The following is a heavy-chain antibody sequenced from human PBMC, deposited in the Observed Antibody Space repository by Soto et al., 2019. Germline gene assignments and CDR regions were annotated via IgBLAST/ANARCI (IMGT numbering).Heavy chain of an antibody. CDR3: ARDAGIVVVPAAIAANWFAH. CDR1: GGTFSSYT. CDR2: IIPILGIA. Sequence: QVQLVQSGAEVKKPGSSVKVSCKASGGTFSSYTISWVRQAPGQGLEWMGRIIPILGIANYAQKFQGRVTITADKSTSTAYMELSSLRSEDTSVYYCARDAGIVVVPAAIAANWFAHWGQGTLFTVSS. D-gene: IGHD2-2*01. J-gene: IGHJ5*02. V-gene: IGHV1-69*08.